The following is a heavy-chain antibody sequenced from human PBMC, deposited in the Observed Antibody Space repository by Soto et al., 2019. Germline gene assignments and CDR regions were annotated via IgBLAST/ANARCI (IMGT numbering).Heavy chain of an antibody. D-gene: IGHD3-3*01. Sequence: SETLSLTCTVSGGSISSYYWSWIRQPPGKGLEWIGYIYYSGSTNYNPSLKSRVTISVDTSKNQFSLKLSSVTAADTAVYYCARLSDVGTIFGVVTLPGGWFDPWGQGTLVTVSS. CDR1: GGSISSYY. CDR3: ARLSDVGTIFGVVTLPGGWFDP. V-gene: IGHV4-59*08. J-gene: IGHJ5*02. CDR2: IYYSGST.